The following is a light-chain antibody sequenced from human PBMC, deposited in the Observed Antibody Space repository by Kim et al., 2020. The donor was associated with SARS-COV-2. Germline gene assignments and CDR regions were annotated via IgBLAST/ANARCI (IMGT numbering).Light chain of an antibody. CDR3: QTWDSGIQM. V-gene: IGLV4-69*01. CDR2: LKSDGSH. J-gene: IGLJ3*02. Sequence: ASVKLTCTLSSGNSNYAIIWHQQPPEKGPRFLMNLKSDGSHNKGDGIPDRFSGSSSGAERYLTISSLQSEDEADYYCQTWDSGIQMFGGGTQLTVL. CDR1: SGNSNYA.